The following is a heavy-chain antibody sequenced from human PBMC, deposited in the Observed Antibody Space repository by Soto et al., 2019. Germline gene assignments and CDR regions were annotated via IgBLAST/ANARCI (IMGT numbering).Heavy chain of an antibody. J-gene: IGHJ1*01. CDR2: ISSSSSTI. CDR1: GFTFSSYS. V-gene: IGHV3-48*01. D-gene: IGHD3-3*01. Sequence: EVQLVESGGGLVQPGGSLRLSCAASGFTFSSYSMNWVRQAPGKGLEWVSYISSSSSTIYYADSVKGRFTISRDNAKNSLYLQMNSLRAEDTAVYYCARELRFLEWLLYPSADYFQHWGQGTLVTVSS. CDR3: ARELRFLEWLLYPSADYFQH.